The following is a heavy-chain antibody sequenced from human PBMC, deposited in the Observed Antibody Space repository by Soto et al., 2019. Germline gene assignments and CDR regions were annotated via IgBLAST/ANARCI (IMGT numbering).Heavy chain of an antibody. V-gene: IGHV3-23*01. CDR1: GFSFSSYA. CDR3: AKNYFMDV. J-gene: IGHJ6*03. CDR2: ISTSGDST. Sequence: EVQLLESGGGLVQPGGSLRLSCAASGFSFSSYAMSWVRQAPGKGLEWVSSISTSGDSTNYADSVKGRVTISRDNSKYTQYLQMNSLRAEDTAVYYCAKNYFMDVWGKGTTVTVS.